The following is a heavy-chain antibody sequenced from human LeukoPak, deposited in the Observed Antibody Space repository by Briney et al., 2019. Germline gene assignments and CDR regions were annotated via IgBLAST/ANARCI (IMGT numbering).Heavy chain of an antibody. CDR2: INPNSGGT. V-gene: IGHV1-2*02. D-gene: IGHD4-17*01. CDR3: ARPGGGLTTVTRGGAFGI. J-gene: IGHJ3*02. CDR1: GYTFTGYY. Sequence: ASVKVSCKASGYTFTGYYMHWVRQAPGQGLEWMGWINPNSGGTNYAQKFQGRVTMTRDTSISTAYMELSRLRSDDTAVYYCARPGGGLTTVTRGGAFGIWGQGTMVTVSS.